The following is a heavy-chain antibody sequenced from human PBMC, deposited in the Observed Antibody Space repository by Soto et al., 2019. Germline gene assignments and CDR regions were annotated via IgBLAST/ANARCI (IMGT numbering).Heavy chain of an antibody. D-gene: IGHD2-21*02. J-gene: IGHJ5*02. V-gene: IGHV4-61*01. CDR2: IYYIGST. Sequence: TQSHSYRVAEGYVGSGSGYWSWIRQPPGKGLEWIGYIYYIGSTNYNPSLKSRVTISVDTSKNQFSLKLSSVTAADTAVYYCAREPSRYCGGDCYYTWFDPWGQGTLVTVSS. CDR1: EGYVGSGSGY. CDR3: AREPSRYCGGDCYYTWFDP.